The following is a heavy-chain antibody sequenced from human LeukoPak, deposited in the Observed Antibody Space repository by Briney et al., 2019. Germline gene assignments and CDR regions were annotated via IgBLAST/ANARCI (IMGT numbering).Heavy chain of an antibody. CDR1: GGSIGSNSYY. J-gene: IGHJ5*02. CDR3: ARGLLWFGELFPNWFDP. D-gene: IGHD3-10*01. V-gene: IGHV4-39*01. CDR2: GFHSGST. Sequence: SETLSLTCTVSGGSIGSNSYYWGWIRQPPGKGLEWIASGFHSGSTYYDPSLKSRVTISVDAPRNQFSLKLSSVTAADTAVYYCARGLLWFGELFPNWFDPWGQGTLVTVSS.